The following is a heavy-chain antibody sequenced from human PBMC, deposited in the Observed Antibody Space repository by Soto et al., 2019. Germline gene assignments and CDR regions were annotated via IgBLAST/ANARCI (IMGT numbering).Heavy chain of an antibody. CDR2: INGYNGNT. V-gene: IGHV1-18*01. CDR1: GYTFTNYG. Sequence: QVQLVQSGDEVKKPGASVKVSCKASGYTFTNYGISWVRQAPGQGLEWMGWINGYNGNTVYTQKIQGILTMTADTLTATAYMDLRSLRSDDTAVYYCVREGDGFYYYYAMDVWGQWTTVSVSS. J-gene: IGHJ6*02. CDR3: VREGDGFYYYYAMDV.